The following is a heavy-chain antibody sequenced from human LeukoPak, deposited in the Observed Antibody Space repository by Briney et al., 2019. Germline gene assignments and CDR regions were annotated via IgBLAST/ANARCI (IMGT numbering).Heavy chain of an antibody. CDR1: GGSISSVLSY. V-gene: IGHV4-61*02. Sequence: SQTLSLTGTVSGGSISSVLSYWSSIRQPAGEGLAWIGRIYSSGTTDYNPSLKSRVTISIERSKNQVSLMLNSVTAADTAVYYCAGGAYGSGSYAKWFDPWGQGTLVIVFS. D-gene: IGHD3-10*01. CDR3: AGGAYGSGSYAKWFDP. J-gene: IGHJ5*02. CDR2: IYSSGTT.